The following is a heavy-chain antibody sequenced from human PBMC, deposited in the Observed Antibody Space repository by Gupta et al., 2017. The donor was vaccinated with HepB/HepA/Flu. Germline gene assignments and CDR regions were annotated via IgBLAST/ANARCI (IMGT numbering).Heavy chain of an antibody. CDR3: ARGYGELSFFGDS. J-gene: IGHJ4*02. CDR2: ISRSGGTI. V-gene: IGHV3-11*01. CDR1: GFTFSDYY. D-gene: IGHD3-10*01. Sequence: QVHLVESGGGLVKPGGALRLSCAAPGFTFSDYYFFWVRQAPGKGLGWVSYISRSGGTIYYADSVEGRFTVSRDNAKRSLYLQMSGLRAEDTAVYYCARGYGELSFFGDSWGQGALVTVSS.